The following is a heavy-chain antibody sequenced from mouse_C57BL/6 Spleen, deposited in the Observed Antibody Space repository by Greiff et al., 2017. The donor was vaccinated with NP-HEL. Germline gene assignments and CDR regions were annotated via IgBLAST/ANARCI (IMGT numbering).Heavy chain of an antibody. J-gene: IGHJ3*01. V-gene: IGHV1-69*01. Sequence: QVQLQQPGAELVMPGASVKLSCKASGYTFTSYWMHWVKQRPGHGLEWIGEIDPSDSYTHYNQKFKGKSTLTVDKSSSTAYMQLSSLTSEDSAVYDCARRGDYDYSSWFAYWGQGTLVTVSA. D-gene: IGHD2-4*01. CDR3: ARRGDYDYSSWFAY. CDR1: GYTFTSYW. CDR2: IDPSDSYT.